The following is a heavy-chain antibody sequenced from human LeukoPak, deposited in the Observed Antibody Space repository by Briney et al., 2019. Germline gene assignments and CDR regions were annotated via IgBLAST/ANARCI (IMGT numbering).Heavy chain of an antibody. D-gene: IGHD1-26*01. CDR1: GLTVTSNY. J-gene: IGHJ4*02. Sequence: GGSLRLSCAASGLTVTSNYMSWVRQAPGKGLEWVSVIYNGGSTFYADSVKGRFTISRDKSKNTLYLQMDSLRAEDTAVYYCARESSGRYFHSWGQGTLVTVSS. CDR2: IYNGGST. V-gene: IGHV3-53*01. CDR3: ARESSGRYFHS.